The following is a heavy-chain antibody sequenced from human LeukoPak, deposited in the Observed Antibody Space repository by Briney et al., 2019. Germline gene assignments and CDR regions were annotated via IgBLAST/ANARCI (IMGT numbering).Heavy chain of an antibody. Sequence: PGRSLRLSCAASGFTFSSYAMHWVRQAPGKGLEWVAVISYDGSNKYYADSVKGRFTISRDNSKNTLYLQMNSLRAEDTAVYYCALTPGPGLPFDYWGQGTLVTVSS. J-gene: IGHJ4*02. CDR1: GFTFSSYA. V-gene: IGHV3-30-3*01. CDR3: ALTPGPGLPFDY. CDR2: ISYDGSNK.